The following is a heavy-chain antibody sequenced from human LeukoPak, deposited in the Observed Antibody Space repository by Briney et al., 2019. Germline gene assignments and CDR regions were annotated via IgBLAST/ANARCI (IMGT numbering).Heavy chain of an antibody. Sequence: SETLSLTCAVYGGTFSGYYWSWIRQPPGKGLEWIGEINHSGSTNYNPYLKSRVTISVHTSKNQFPLNLSSVTAADTAVYYCTMQFGRAHFDYSGPGTLFTASP. V-gene: IGHV4-34*08. J-gene: IGHJ4*02. D-gene: IGHD3-10*01. CDR2: INHSGST. CDR1: GGTFSGYY. CDR3: TMQFGRAHFDY.